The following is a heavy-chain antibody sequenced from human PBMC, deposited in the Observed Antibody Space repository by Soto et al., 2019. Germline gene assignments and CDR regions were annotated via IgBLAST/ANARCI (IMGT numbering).Heavy chain of an antibody. V-gene: IGHV3-23*01. CDR2: INDSGGTT. J-gene: IGHJ4*02. CDR1: GFTFRSYA. CDR3: ARGFYYDSAGYHPFDY. D-gene: IGHD3-22*01. Sequence: GGSLRLSCAASGFTFRSYALAWVRQPPGKGLEWVPTINDSGGTTYYADSVRGRFTVSRDNSKNTLYLQLSSLRADDTAVYYCARGFYYDSAGYHPFDYWGQGTLVTVSS.